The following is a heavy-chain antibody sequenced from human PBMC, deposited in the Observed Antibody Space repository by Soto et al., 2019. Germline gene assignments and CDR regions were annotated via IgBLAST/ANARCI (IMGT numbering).Heavy chain of an antibody. V-gene: IGHV4-59*02. CDR2: VYYSGGT. D-gene: IGHD3-9*01. CDR3: ARVGERLQYFDWFYYLDH. CDR1: GGSVGGYY. Sequence: KPSETLSLTCTVSGGSVGGYYWSWIRQPPGKGLEWIGYVYYSGGTKYNPSLESRATMSVDTTKNHISLKLTSVTAADTAVYYCARVGERLQYFDWFYYLDHWGQGTLVTVS. J-gene: IGHJ4*02.